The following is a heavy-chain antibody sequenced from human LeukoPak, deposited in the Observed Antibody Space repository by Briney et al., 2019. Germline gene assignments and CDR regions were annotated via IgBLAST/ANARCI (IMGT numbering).Heavy chain of an antibody. Sequence: GGSLRLSCAASGFTFDDYAIYWVRQGPGKGLEWVSLISGDGGSIYYADSVKGRFTISTDNAKNSLFLQMNSLRGEDTAVYYCARGIEVAGGAFDIWGQGTVVTVSA. J-gene: IGHJ3*02. CDR1: GFTFDDYA. CDR2: ISGDGGSI. V-gene: IGHV3-43*02. CDR3: ARGIEVAGGAFDI. D-gene: IGHD6-19*01.